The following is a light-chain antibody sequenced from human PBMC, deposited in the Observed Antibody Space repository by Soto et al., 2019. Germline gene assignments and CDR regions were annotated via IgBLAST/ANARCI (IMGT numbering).Light chain of an antibody. CDR1: QSISVW. J-gene: IGKJ1*01. CDR2: DAS. V-gene: IGKV1-5*01. Sequence: DIQMTQSPPTLSASVGDRVTLTCRASQSISVWLAWYQQKPGKAPKLLIYDASTLESGVPSRFSGSGSGTEFTLTISSLQPEDFATYYCHQYNTYSQTFGQGTKVDIK. CDR3: HQYNTYSQT.